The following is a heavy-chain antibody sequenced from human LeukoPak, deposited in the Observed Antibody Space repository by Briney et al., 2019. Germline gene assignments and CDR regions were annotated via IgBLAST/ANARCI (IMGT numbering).Heavy chain of an antibody. CDR1: GGTFSSYA. CDR3: ARGHGLRGLY. J-gene: IGHJ4*02. D-gene: IGHD4-17*01. CDR2: IIPIFGTA. Sequence: SVKVSCKASGGTFSSYAISWVRQAPGQGLEWMGGIIPIFGTANYAQKFQGRVTITADKSTSTAYMELSRLSSDDTAVYYCARGHGLRGLYWGQGTLVTVSS. V-gene: IGHV1-69*06.